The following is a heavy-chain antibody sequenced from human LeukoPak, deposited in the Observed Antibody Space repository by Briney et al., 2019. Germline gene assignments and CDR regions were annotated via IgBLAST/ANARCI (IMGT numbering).Heavy chain of an antibody. CDR2: ISANSGSI. D-gene: IGHD3-3*01. CDR1: GFTFDDYA. J-gene: IGHJ5*02. CDR3: AKTPRYDFWSGFNWFDP. Sequence: PGGSLRLSCAASGFTFDDYAMHWVRQAPGKGLEWVSGISANSGSIGYADSVKGRFTISRDNAKNSLYLQMNSLRAEDTALYYCAKTPRYDFWSGFNWFDPWGQGTLVTVSS. V-gene: IGHV3-9*01.